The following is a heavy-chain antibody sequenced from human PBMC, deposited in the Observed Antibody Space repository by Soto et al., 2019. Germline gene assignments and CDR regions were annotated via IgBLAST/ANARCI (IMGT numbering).Heavy chain of an antibody. D-gene: IGHD6-19*01. Sequence: GSLRLSCAASGFTFSSCGMHWVRQAPGKGLEWVAVIWYDGSNKYYAESVKGRFTISRDNSKNTLYLQMNSLRAEDTAVYYCARDSHVGSGWQLTADYWGQGTLVTVSS. J-gene: IGHJ4*02. CDR2: IWYDGSNK. CDR3: ARDSHVGSGWQLTADY. CDR1: GFTFSSCG. V-gene: IGHV3-33*01.